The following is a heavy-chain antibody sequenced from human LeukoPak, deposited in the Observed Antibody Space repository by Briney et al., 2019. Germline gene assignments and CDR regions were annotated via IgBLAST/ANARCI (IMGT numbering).Heavy chain of an antibody. CDR2: ISSSSSTI. CDR3: AKDFVVVPGDVNYFDY. Sequence: PGGSLRLSCAASGFTFSSYSMNWVRQAPGKGLEWVSYISSSSSTIYYADSVKGRFTISRDNAKDSLYLQMNSLRAEDTAVYYCAKDFVVVPGDVNYFDYWGQGTLVTVSS. D-gene: IGHD2-21*02. CDR1: GFTFSSYS. V-gene: IGHV3-48*01. J-gene: IGHJ4*02.